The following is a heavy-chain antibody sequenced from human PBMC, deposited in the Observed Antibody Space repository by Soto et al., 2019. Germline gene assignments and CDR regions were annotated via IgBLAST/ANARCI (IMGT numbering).Heavy chain of an antibody. CDR3: ASSPWGGGYDYWVIFDY. J-gene: IGHJ4*02. V-gene: IGHV6-1*01. D-gene: IGHD5-12*01. Sequence: SQTLSLTCAISGDSVSSNSAAWNWIRQSPSRGLEWLGRTYYRSKWYNDYAVSVKSRITINPDTSKNQFSLQLNSVTPEDTDVDYFASSPWGGGYDYWVIFDYGGQGTLVTVSS. CDR2: TYYRSKWYN. CDR1: GDSVSSNSAA.